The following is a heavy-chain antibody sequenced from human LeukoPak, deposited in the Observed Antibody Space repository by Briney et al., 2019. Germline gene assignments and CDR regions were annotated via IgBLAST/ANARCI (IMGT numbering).Heavy chain of an antibody. CDR2: ISGGGGST. J-gene: IGHJ4*02. V-gene: IGHV3-23*01. Sequence: LPGGSLRLSCAASGFPFSSYAMSWVRQAPGKGLEWVSAISGGGGSTYYADSVKGRFTISRDNSKNTLYLQMNSLRAEDTAVYYCAKARYNSNYLFDYWGQGTLVTVSS. CDR3: AKARYNSNYLFDY. D-gene: IGHD1-7*01. CDR1: GFPFSSYA.